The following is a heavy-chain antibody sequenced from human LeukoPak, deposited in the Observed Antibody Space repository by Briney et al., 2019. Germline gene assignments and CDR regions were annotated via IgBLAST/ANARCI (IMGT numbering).Heavy chain of an antibody. V-gene: IGHV3-30*02. CDR3: AKDAAWIQLWLRGGFDY. J-gene: IGHJ4*02. D-gene: IGHD5-18*01. CDR1: GFTFSSYG. CDR2: IRYDGSNK. Sequence: GGSLRLSCAASGFTFSSYGMHWVRQAPGKGLEWVAFIRYDGSNKYYADSVKGRFTISRDNSKNTLYLQMNSLRAEDTAVYYCAKDAAWIQLWLRGGFDYWGQGTLVTVSS.